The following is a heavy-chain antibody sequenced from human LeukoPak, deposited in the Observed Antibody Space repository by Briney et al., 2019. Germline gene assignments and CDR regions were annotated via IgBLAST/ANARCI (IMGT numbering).Heavy chain of an antibody. V-gene: IGHV3-21*01. J-gene: IGHJ4*02. CDR3: ARVALDYDILTGYHTLDY. CDR1: RFTFSSYS. D-gene: IGHD3-9*01. CDR2: ISSSSSYI. Sequence: GGSLRLSCAASRFTFSSYSMNWVRQAPGKGLKWVSSISSSSSYIYYADSVKGRFTISRDNAKNSLYLQMNSLRAEDTAVYYCARVALDYDILTGYHTLDYWGQGTLVTVSS.